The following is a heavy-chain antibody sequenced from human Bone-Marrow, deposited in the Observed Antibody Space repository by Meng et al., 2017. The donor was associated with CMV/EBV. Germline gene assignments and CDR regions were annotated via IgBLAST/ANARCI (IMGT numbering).Heavy chain of an antibody. CDR1: GYTFTSYY. CDR3: ARDSKNRVFLGAPGQGPRFCYGMDV. Sequence: ASVKVSCKASGYTFTSYYMHWVRQAPGQGLEWMGIINPSGGSTSYAQKFQGRVTMTRDTSTSTVYMELSSLRSEDTAVYYCARDSKNRVFLGAPGQGPRFCYGMDVWGQGTTVTVSS. D-gene: IGHD1-26*01. CDR2: INPSGGST. V-gene: IGHV1-46*01. J-gene: IGHJ6*02.